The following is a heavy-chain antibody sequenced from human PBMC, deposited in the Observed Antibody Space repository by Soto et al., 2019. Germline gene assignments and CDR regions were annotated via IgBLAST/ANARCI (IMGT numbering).Heavy chain of an antibody. CDR1: GFSLSTRGVG. CDR3: AHRADFASGKQFDY. D-gene: IGHD3-10*01. J-gene: IGHJ4*02. CDR2: IYWDDEK. V-gene: IGHV2-5*05. Sequence: QITLKESGPTLVKPTQTLTLTCTFSGFSLSTRGVGVGWIRPPPGKALEWLAIIYWDDEKRYGPSLKTRLTVTKDTSRTPVVFTMTNVDPVATATYYCAHRADFASGKQFDYGGQGTLFSVAS.